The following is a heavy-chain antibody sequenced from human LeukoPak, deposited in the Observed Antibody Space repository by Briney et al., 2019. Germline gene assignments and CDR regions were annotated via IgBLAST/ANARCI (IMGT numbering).Heavy chain of an antibody. V-gene: IGHV3-23*01. D-gene: IGHD2-15*01. CDR1: GFTFSSYA. CDR2: TSGSGGST. J-gene: IGHJ4*02. CDR3: AKDMVLVVVVAATVSSY. Sequence: GGSLRLSCAASGFTFSSYAMSWVRQAPGKGLEWVSATSGSGGSTYYADSVKGRFTISRDNSKNTLYLQMNSLRAEDTAVYYCAKDMVLVVVVAATVSSYWGQGTLVTVSS.